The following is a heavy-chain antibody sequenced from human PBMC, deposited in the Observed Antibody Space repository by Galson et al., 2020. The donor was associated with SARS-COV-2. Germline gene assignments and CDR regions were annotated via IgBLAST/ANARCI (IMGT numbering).Heavy chain of an antibody. CDR1: GDSISTSSYF. J-gene: IGHJ5*02. D-gene: IGHD3-16*01. Sequence: SETLSLTCTVSGDSISTSSYFWAWIRQPPGKGLEWVGSINHSGSTYYNPSLMSRVTISVDTSNNQFSLKVSSVTAADTAVYYCATAYHDYSGATRDWLDPWGQGTLVTVPS. CDR3: ATAYHDYSGATRDWLDP. V-gene: IGHV4-39*07. CDR2: INHSGST.